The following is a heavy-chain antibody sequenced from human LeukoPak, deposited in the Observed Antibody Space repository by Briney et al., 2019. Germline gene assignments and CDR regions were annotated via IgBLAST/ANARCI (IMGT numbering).Heavy chain of an antibody. CDR1: GFTFSSYW. Sequence: GGSLRLSCAASGFTFSSYWMHWVRQGPGKGLVWLSRIKTDGSATSYADSVRGRFTISRDNAKNTLYLQMNSLRAEDTAVYYCVREGEAFDIWGQGTMVTVSS. CDR3: VREGEAFDI. V-gene: IGHV3-74*01. CDR2: IKTDGSAT. J-gene: IGHJ3*02.